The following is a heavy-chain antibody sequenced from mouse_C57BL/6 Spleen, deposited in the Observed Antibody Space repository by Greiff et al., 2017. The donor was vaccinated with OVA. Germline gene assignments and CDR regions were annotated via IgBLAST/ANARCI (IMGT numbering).Heavy chain of an antibody. CDR3: ARSRSEGDAMDY. CDR1: GYTFTDYN. CDR2: INPNNGGT. V-gene: IGHV1-18*01. Sequence: EVQVVESGPELVKPGASVKIPCKASGYTFTDYNMDWVKQSHGKSLEWIGDINPNNGGTIYNQKFKGKATLTVDKSSSTAYMELRSLTSEDTAVYYCARSRSEGDAMDYWGQGTSVTVSS. J-gene: IGHJ4*01.